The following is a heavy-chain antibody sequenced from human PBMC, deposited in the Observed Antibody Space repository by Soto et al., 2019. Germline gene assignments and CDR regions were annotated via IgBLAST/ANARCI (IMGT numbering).Heavy chain of an antibody. D-gene: IGHD6-19*01. J-gene: IGHJ4*02. CDR3: TVDTSGTRSVY. CDR2: INGAGIIT. Sequence: GGSLRLSCAASGFTFTNYRMNWVRQAPGKGLEWVSNINGAGIITYYADSVKGRFTISRDNSRNTLFLQMNSLRADDTAIYYCTVDTSGTRSVYWGQGTLVTVSS. CDR1: GFTFTNYR. V-gene: IGHV3-23*01.